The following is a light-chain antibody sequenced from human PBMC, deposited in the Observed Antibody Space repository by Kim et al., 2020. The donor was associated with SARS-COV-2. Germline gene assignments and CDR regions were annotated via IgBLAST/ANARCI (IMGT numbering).Light chain of an antibody. J-gene: IGKJ1*01. Sequence: ATINCKSSQSVLYSSNNKNYLGWDQQKPGQPPKVLMYWASTRESGVPDRFSGSGSGTDFTLTISSLQAEDVAVYYCQQYYDTPWTFGKGTKVDIK. CDR2: WAS. V-gene: IGKV4-1*01. CDR1: QSVLYSSNNKNY. CDR3: QQYYDTPWT.